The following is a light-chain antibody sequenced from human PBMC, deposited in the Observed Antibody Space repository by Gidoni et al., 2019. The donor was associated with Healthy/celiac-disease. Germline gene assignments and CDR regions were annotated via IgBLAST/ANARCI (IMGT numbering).Light chain of an antibody. CDR3: QQSWT. CDR2: AAS. Sequence: DSQMTQSPSSLSASVGDRVTITCRASQSISSYLNWYQQKPGKAPKLLIYAASSLQSGVPSRFSGSGSGTDFTLTISSLQPEDFATYYCQQSWTFGQGTKVEIK. J-gene: IGKJ1*01. CDR1: QSISSY. V-gene: IGKV1-39*01.